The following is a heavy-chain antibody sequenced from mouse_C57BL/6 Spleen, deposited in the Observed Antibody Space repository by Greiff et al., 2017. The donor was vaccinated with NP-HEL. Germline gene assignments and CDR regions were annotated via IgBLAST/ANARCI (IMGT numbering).Heavy chain of an antibody. Sequence: QVQLQQSGPELVKPGASVKISCKASGYAFRSSWLNWVKQRPGKGLEWFGRIYPGDGDTNSNGKFKGKATLTADKSSSTAYMQLSSLTSEDSAVYFCAIDGYGDAMDYWGQGTSVTVSS. V-gene: IGHV1-82*01. CDR3: AIDGYGDAMDY. J-gene: IGHJ4*01. CDR1: GYAFRSSW. D-gene: IGHD2-3*01. CDR2: IYPGDGDT.